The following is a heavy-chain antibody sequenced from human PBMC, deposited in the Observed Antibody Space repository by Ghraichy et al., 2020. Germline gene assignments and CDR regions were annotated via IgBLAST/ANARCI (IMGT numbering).Heavy chain of an antibody. D-gene: IGHD3-22*01. V-gene: IGHV4-30-2*01. CDR3: ARAPYNDDGFYDDGFDT. CDR1: GGSINSANYS. Sequence: LSLTCAVSGGSINSANYSWSWIRQPPGKGLEWIGYIYSSGSTYYNSSLKGRVTISADGSKNQISLQLSSVTAADTAVYYCARAPYNDDGFYDDGFDTWGQGTKVTVSS. J-gene: IGHJ3*02. CDR2: IYSSGST.